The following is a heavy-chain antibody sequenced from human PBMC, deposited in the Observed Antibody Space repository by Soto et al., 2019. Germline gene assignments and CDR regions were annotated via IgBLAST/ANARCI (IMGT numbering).Heavy chain of an antibody. CDR2: ISGSGGVT. Sequence: GGSLRLSCVASGFTFKNYDMRWIRQAPGKGLEWVSGISGSGGVTYYADSVKGRFTISRDNSKNTLYLQMNSLRAEDTAIYYCAKNRQFRSYYESAGHYDNWGQGTLVTAPQ. V-gene: IGHV3-23*01. D-gene: IGHD3-10*01. CDR3: AKNRQFRSYYESAGHYDN. J-gene: IGHJ4*02. CDR1: GFTFKNYD.